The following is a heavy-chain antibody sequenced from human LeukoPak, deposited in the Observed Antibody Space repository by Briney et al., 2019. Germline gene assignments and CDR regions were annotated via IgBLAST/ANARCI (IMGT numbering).Heavy chain of an antibody. Sequence: GGSLRLSCAASGFTFGSYAMNWVRQAPGKGLEWVSLITGSGDSTDYADSVKGRFIISRDNSKNTLYLQMDSLSAEDTAVYYRAKDQLYGSGASNLIFDYWGQGTLVTVSS. CDR1: GFTFGSYA. CDR2: ITGSGDST. CDR3: AKDQLYGSGASNLIFDY. J-gene: IGHJ4*02. V-gene: IGHV3-23*01. D-gene: IGHD3-10*01.